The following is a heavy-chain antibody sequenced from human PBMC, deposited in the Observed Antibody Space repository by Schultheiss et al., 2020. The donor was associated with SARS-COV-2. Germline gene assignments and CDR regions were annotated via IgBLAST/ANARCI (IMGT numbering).Heavy chain of an antibody. Sequence: SQTLSLTCAVYGGSFSGYYWSWIRQPPGKGLEWIGEINHSGSTNYNPSLKSRVTISVDTSKNQFSLKLSSVTAADTAVYYCARGFHYYDSSGFDYWGQGTLVTVSS. CDR1: GGSFSGYY. D-gene: IGHD3-22*01. CDR2: INHSGST. V-gene: IGHV4-34*01. CDR3: ARGFHYYDSSGFDY. J-gene: IGHJ4*02.